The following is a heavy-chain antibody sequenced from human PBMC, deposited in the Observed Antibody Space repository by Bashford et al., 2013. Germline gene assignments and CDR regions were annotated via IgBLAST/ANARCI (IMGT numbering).Heavy chain of an antibody. CDR2: IKKDGSDS. V-gene: IGHV3-7*01. Sequence: VRQAPGKGLEWVANIKKDGSDSYYVESVKGRFTVSRDNANNSVSLHMNSLRAEDTAVYYCARVPGGHAFDYWGQGNPGHRLL. CDR3: ARVPGGHAFDY. J-gene: IGHJ4*02.